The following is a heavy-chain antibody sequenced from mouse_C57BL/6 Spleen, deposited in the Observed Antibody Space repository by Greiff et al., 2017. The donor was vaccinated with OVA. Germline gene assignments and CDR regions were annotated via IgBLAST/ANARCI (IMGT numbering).Heavy chain of an antibody. CDR1: GYTFTSYW. Sequence: VQLQQSGAELVKPGASVKLSCKASGYTFTSYWMHWVKQRPGRGLEWIGRIDPNSGGTKYNEKFKSKATLTVDKPSSTAYMQLSSLTSEDSAVDYCARREVYYGNFYAMDYWGQGTSVTVSS. D-gene: IGHD2-1*01. J-gene: IGHJ4*01. V-gene: IGHV1-72*01. CDR3: ARREVYYGNFYAMDY. CDR2: IDPNSGGT.